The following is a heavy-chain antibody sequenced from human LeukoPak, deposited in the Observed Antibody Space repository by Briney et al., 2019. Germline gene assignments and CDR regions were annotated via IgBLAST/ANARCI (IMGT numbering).Heavy chain of an antibody. CDR2: IKQDGSEK. D-gene: IGHD3-10*01. V-gene: IGHV3-7*03. Sequence: GGSLRLSCAASGFTFSSYWMSWVRQAPGKGLEWVANIKQDGSEKYYVDSVKGRFTISRDNAKNSLYLQMNSLRAEDTAVYYCARDLGYGSGSYYGYWGQGTLVTVSS. CDR1: GFTFSSYW. J-gene: IGHJ4*02. CDR3: ARDLGYGSGSYYGY.